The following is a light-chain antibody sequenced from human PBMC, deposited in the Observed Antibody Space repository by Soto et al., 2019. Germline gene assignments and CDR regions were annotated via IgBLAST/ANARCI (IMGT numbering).Light chain of an antibody. J-gene: IGKJ1*01. CDR1: QSISSY. CDR2: AAS. Sequence: DIQMTQSPSSLSASVGDRVTITCRASQSISSYLNWYQQKPGKAPKLLIYAASSLQSGVPSRFSGSGSGTHFTLTISSLHPEDFATYYCQQSYSTPPTFGQGTKVDIK. V-gene: IGKV1-39*01. CDR3: QQSYSTPPT.